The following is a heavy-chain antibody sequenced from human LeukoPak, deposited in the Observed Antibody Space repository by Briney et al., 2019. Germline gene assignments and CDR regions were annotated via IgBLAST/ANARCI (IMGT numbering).Heavy chain of an antibody. CDR2: ISGSGGST. D-gene: IGHD3-16*01. V-gene: IGHV3-23*01. J-gene: IGHJ4*02. Sequence: GGSLRLSCAASGFTFSSYAMSWVRQAPGKGLEWVSAISGSGGSTCYADSVKGRFTISRDNSRNTLFLQMNSLKADDTAVYYCAKGGGGVLASWGQGTLVTVSS. CDR3: AKGGGGVLAS. CDR1: GFTFSSYA.